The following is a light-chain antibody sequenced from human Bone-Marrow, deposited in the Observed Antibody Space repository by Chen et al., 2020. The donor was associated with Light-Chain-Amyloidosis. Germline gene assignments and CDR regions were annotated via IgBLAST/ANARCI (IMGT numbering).Light chain of an antibody. CDR1: SSDVGGDNH. CDR3: SSYTITNTLV. CDR2: EVT. Sequence: SALTQPPPGSGSPGQSITIPCTGTSSDVGGDNHVSWYQQHPDNAPKLMIYEVTNRPSWVPDRFSGSKSDNTASLTISGLQTEDEADYFCSSYTITNTLVFGSGTRVTVL. J-gene: IGLJ1*01. V-gene: IGLV2-14*01.